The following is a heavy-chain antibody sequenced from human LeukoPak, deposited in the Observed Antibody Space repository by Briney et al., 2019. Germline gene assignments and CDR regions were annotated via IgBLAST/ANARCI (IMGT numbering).Heavy chain of an antibody. CDR2: INPSGGST. J-gene: IGHJ4*02. CDR1: RYTFTSYY. V-gene: IGHV1-46*01. CDR3: ARGSXFGELS. D-gene: IGHD3-10*01. Sequence: ASVKVSCKASRYTFTSYYMHWVRQAPGQGLEWMGIINPSGGSTSYXXKFQGRVTMTRDTSTSTVYMELSSLRSEDTAVYHCARGSXFGELSWGQGTLVTVSS.